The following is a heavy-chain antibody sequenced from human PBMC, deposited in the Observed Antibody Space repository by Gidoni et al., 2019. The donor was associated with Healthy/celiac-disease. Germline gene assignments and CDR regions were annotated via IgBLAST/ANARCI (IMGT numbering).Heavy chain of an antibody. V-gene: IGHV4-39*01. Sequence: QLQLQESGPGLVKPSETLSLTCTVSGGSISSSRYYWGWIRQPPGKGLEWLGSIYYSGSTYYNPSLKSRVTISVDTSKNQFSLKLSSVTASDTAVYYCAGITIFGVVNPYDAFDIWGQGTMVTVSS. J-gene: IGHJ3*02. CDR3: AGITIFGVVNPYDAFDI. CDR1: GGSISSSRYY. D-gene: IGHD3-3*01. CDR2: IYYSGST.